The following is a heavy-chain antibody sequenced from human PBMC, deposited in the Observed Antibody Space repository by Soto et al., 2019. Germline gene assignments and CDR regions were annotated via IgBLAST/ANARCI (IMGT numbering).Heavy chain of an antibody. CDR3: TKVGGLYDFWSGPLHFDL. D-gene: IGHD3-3*01. V-gene: IGHV3-9*01. CDR1: EFIFDDFA. Sequence: EAQLVESGGGLVQPGRSLRLSCVGSEFIFDDFAIHWVRQAPGKGLEWVSGISWNSDSIGYADSVKGRFTISRDNAKNALYLQMNSLRVEDTALYYCTKVGGLYDFWSGPLHFDLWGQGTLVTVSS. CDR2: ISWNSDSI. J-gene: IGHJ4*02.